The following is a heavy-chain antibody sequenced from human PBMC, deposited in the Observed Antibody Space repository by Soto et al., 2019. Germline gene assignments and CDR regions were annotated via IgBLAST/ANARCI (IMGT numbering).Heavy chain of an antibody. CDR1: GFSLSTSGAG. J-gene: IGHJ4*02. CDR2: IYRDDDK. Sequence: QITLKESGPTLVKPTQTLTLTCTFSGFSLSTSGAGVGWIRQPPGKALEWLALIYRDDDKRYSPSLKSRLIITEDTSKNQVVLTLTNVDPVDTATYFCAHSNHYYNILTDYLHFDFWGQGTLVTVSS. CDR3: AHSNHYYNILTDYLHFDF. D-gene: IGHD3-9*01. V-gene: IGHV2-5*02.